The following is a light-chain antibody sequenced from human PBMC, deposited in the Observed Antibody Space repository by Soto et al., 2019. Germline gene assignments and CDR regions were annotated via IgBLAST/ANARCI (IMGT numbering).Light chain of an antibody. CDR2: LGS. Sequence: DIVMTQSPLSLPVTPGEPASISCRSSQSLLHSNGYNYLGWYLQKPGQSPQLLIYLGSNRASGVPDRFSGSGSGTDFPLKISRVEAEDVGVYYCMQALQTPPYTFGQGTKLEIK. CDR1: QSLLHSNGYNY. V-gene: IGKV2-28*01. J-gene: IGKJ2*01. CDR3: MQALQTPPYT.